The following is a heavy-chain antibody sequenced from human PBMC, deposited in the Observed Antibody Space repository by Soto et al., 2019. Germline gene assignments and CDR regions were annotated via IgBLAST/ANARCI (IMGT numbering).Heavy chain of an antibody. J-gene: IGHJ6*02. D-gene: IGHD6-19*01. Sequence: QVQLQESGPGLVKPSETLSLTCTVSGGSVSSGSYYWSCIRQPPGKGLEWIGYIYYSGSTNYNPSLKSRVTISVDTSKNQFSLKLSSVTAADTAVYYCARGIAGWYQGSYYYGMAVWGQGPTVNVSS. CDR3: ARGIAGWYQGSYYYGMAV. V-gene: IGHV4-61*01. CDR1: GGSVSSGSYY. CDR2: IYYSGST.